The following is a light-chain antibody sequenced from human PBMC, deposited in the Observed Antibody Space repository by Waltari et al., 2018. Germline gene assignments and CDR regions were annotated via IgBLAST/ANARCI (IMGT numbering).Light chain of an antibody. Sequence: DIQMTQSPSSLSASLGDRVTITCRASQGITNSLAWYQQKPGKAPKLLLYAASRLESGVPSRFSVSGSGTDYTLTSSSLQPEDFATYYCQQYYSSPYTFGQGTKLEI. V-gene: IGKV1-NL1*01. CDR1: QGITNS. J-gene: IGKJ2*01. CDR3: QQYYSSPYT. CDR2: AAS.